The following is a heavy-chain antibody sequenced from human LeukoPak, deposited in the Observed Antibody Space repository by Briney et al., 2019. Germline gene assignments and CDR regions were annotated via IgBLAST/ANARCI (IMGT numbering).Heavy chain of an antibody. CDR1: GFTVSSNY. D-gene: IGHD6-13*01. J-gene: IGHJ4*02. Sequence: PGGSLRLSCAASGFTVSSNYMSWVRQAPGKGLEWVSVIYSGGSTYYADSVKGRFTISRDNSKNTLYLQMNSLRAEDTAVYYCAKEHSSSWYDVYFDYWGQGTLVTVSS. V-gene: IGHV3-66*01. CDR2: IYSGGST. CDR3: AKEHSSSWYDVYFDY.